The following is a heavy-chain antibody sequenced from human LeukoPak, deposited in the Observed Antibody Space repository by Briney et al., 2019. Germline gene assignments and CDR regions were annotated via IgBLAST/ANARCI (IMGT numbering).Heavy chain of an antibody. J-gene: IGHJ3*02. CDR1: GGSISNSSYY. D-gene: IGHD1-26*01. CDR2: IYYSGST. Sequence: PSETLSLTCAVSGGSISNSSYYWGWIRQPPGTGLEWIGSIYYSGSTYYNPSLKSRVTISVDTSKNQFSLKLSSVTAADTAVYYCAKETVGAPEVAFDIWGQGTMVTVSS. V-gene: IGHV4-39*07. CDR3: AKETVGAPEVAFDI.